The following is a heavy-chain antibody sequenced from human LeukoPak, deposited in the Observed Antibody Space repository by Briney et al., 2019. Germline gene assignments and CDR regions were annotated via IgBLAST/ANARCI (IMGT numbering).Heavy chain of an antibody. Sequence: SETLSLTCTVSGDSMSGHYWSWIRQPPGEGLEWVGFVHHTGSTNYHPSLKSRVTISVDTSKNQFSLKLTSVTAADTAVYFCARGGLTTVIPFDYWGQGALVTVSS. V-gene: IGHV4-59*11. CDR2: VHHTGST. CDR3: ARGGLTTVIPFDY. CDR1: GDSMSGHY. D-gene: IGHD4-17*01. J-gene: IGHJ4*02.